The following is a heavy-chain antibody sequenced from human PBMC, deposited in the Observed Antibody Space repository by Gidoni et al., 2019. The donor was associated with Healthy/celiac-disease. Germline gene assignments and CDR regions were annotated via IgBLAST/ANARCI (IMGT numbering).Heavy chain of an antibody. Sequence: QVQLVQSGAEVKKPGASVKVSCKASGYTFTGYYMHWVRQAPGQGLEWMGWINPNRGGTNYAQKFQGWVTMTRDTSISTAYMELSRLRSDDTAVYYCARGSSSYCGGDCYFRDAFDIWGQGTMVTVSS. CDR1: GYTFTGYY. CDR2: INPNRGGT. V-gene: IGHV1-2*04. CDR3: ARGSSSYCGGDCYFRDAFDI. J-gene: IGHJ3*02. D-gene: IGHD2-21*02.